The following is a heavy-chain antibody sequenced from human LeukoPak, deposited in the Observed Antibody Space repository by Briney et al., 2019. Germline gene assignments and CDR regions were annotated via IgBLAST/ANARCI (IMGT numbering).Heavy chain of an antibody. J-gene: IGHJ6*02. V-gene: IGHV1-18*01. Sequence: ASVKVSCKASGYTFTSYGISWVRQAPGQGLEWMGWISAYNGNTNYAQKLQGSVTMTTDTSTSTAYMELRSLRSDDTAVYYCARDLRVVVAATPKNYYYYGMDVWGQGTTVTVSS. CDR1: GYTFTSYG. CDR3: ARDLRVVVAATPKNYYYYGMDV. CDR2: ISAYNGNT. D-gene: IGHD2-15*01.